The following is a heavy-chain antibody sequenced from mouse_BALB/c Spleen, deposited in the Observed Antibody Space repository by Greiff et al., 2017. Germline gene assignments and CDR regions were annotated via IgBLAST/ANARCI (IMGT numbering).Heavy chain of an antibody. CDR2: ISTYYGDA. V-gene: IGHV1S137*01. Sequence: VQLQQSGAELVRPGVSVKISCKGSGYTFTDYAMHWVKQSHAKSLEWIGVISTYYGDASYNQKFKGKATMTVDKSSSTAYMELARLTSEDSAIYYCARDVLRGAMDYWGQGTSVTVSS. D-gene: IGHD1-1*01. J-gene: IGHJ4*01. CDR1: GYTFTDYA. CDR3: ARDVLRGAMDY.